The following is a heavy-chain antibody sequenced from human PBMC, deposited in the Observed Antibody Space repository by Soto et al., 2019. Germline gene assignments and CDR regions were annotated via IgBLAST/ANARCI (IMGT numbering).Heavy chain of an antibody. CDR3: EKPEGSDGYSFEY. CDR2: IIPIFGTA. D-gene: IGHD5-12*01. V-gene: IGHV1-69*06. J-gene: IGHJ4*02. CDR1: GGTFSSYA. Sequence: SVKVSCKASGGTFSSYAISWVRQAPGQGLEWMGGIIPIFGTANYAQKFQGRVTITADKSTGTAYLELSSLTSEGTAVYYCEKPEGSDGYSFEYWGPGTLVTVSS.